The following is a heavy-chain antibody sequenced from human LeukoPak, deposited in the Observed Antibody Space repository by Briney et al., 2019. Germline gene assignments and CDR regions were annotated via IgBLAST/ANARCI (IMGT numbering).Heavy chain of an antibody. D-gene: IGHD3-22*01. CDR1: EFTFSSYS. J-gene: IGHJ4*02. CDR3: ARELYYYDSRGYFDY. Sequence: PGGALRLSCAASEFTFSSYSMNWVRQAPGKGLEWVSSISSSTSYLYYADSVKGRFTISRDNAKNSLYLQMNSLRAEDTAVYYCARELYYYDSRGYFDYWGQGTLVTVSS. V-gene: IGHV3-21*01. CDR2: ISSSTSYL.